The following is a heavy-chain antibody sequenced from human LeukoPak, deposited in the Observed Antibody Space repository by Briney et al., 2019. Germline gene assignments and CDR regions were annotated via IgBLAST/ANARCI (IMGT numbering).Heavy chain of an antibody. D-gene: IGHD5-18*01. CDR3: ARRGGGYSYGSFNYYYMDV. CDR1: GFTFSSYE. CDR2: ISSSGSTI. Sequence: GGSLRLSCAASGFTFSSYEMNWVRQAPGKGLEWVSYISSSGSTIYYADSVKGRFTISRDNAKNSLYLQMNSLRAEDTAVYYCARRGGGYSYGSFNYYYMDVWGKGTTVTVSS. V-gene: IGHV3-48*03. J-gene: IGHJ6*03.